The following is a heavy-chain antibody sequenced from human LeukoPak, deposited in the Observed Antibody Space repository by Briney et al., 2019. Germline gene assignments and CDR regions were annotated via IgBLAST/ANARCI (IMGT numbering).Heavy chain of an antibody. CDR1: GGTFTSYD. CDR3: AREGASIDWFDP. Sequence: GASVKVSCKASGGTFTSYDINWVRQATGQGLEWMGWMNPNSGNTGYAQKFQGRVTITRNTSISTAYMELSSLTSEDTAVYYCAREGASIDWFDPWGQGTLVTVSS. D-gene: IGHD3-16*01. V-gene: IGHV1-8*03. CDR2: MNPNSGNT. J-gene: IGHJ5*02.